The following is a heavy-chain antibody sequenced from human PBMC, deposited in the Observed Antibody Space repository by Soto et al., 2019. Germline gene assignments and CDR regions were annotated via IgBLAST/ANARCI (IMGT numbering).Heavy chain of an antibody. J-gene: IGHJ4*02. CDR2: ISTDNGNT. Sequence: GASVKVSCTASGYTFTSYCISWVRQAPGQGLEWMGWISTDNGNTNYAQKVQGRVTMTTDTSTSTAYMELRSLRSDDTAVYYCARTGYGLYYFDSWGQGALVTVSS. D-gene: IGHD5-18*01. CDR1: GYTFTSYC. V-gene: IGHV1-18*01. CDR3: ARTGYGLYYFDS.